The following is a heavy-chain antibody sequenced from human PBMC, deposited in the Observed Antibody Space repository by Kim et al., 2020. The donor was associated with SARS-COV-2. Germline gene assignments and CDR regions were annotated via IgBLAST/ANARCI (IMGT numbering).Heavy chain of an antibody. CDR3: TTDRSYYGSGSSFG. CDR2: IKSRTDGGKT. Sequence: GGSLRLSCAASGFTFSNAGMSWVRQTPGKGLEWVGRIKSRTDGGKTDYAAHVKGRITSTSDDSKNTLYLQMNRLKTEDTAVYYCTTDRSYYGSGSSFGWGQGTLVTVSS. CDR1: GFTFSNAG. J-gene: IGHJ4*02. V-gene: IGHV3-15*01. D-gene: IGHD3-10*01.